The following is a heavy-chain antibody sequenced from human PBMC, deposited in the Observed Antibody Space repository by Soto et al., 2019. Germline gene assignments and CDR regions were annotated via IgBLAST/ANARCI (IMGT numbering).Heavy chain of an antibody. J-gene: IGHJ4*02. CDR1: GFTFSSYG. D-gene: IGHD5-18*01. Sequence: QVQLVESGGGVVQPGRSLRLSCAASGFTFSSYGMHWVRQAPGKGLEWVAVISYDGSNKYYADSVKGRFTISRDNSKNTLYLQMNSLRAEDTAVYYCAKDREDSYGCQDYFDYWGQGTLVTVSS. CDR3: AKDREDSYGCQDYFDY. V-gene: IGHV3-30*18. CDR2: ISYDGSNK.